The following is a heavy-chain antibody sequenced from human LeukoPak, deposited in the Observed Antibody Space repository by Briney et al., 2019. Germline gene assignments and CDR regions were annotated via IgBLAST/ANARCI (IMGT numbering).Heavy chain of an antibody. CDR3: ARAVGATTRWFDP. Sequence: ASVTVSFKASGYTFTGYYMHWVRQAPGQGLEWMGWINPNSGGTNYAQKFQGRVTMTRDTSISTAYMELSRLRSDDTAVYYCARAVGATTRWFDPWGQGTLVTVSS. CDR1: GYTFTGYY. D-gene: IGHD1-26*01. V-gene: IGHV1-2*02. J-gene: IGHJ5*02. CDR2: INPNSGGT.